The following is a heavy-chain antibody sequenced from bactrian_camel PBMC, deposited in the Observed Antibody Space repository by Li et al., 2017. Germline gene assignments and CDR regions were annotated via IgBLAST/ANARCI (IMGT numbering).Heavy chain of an antibody. CDR1: GFRLTASD. D-gene: IGHD6*01. J-gene: IGHJ6*01. V-gene: IGHV3S53*01. Sequence: HVQLVESGGGLVQPGGSLRLSCTASGFRLTASDIDWYRQIPGSACELVSSGTSGGRRYYADSVKGRFTISQDNGKNTVYLQMNSLKPEDTAMYYCNRRGTVVAGSKSVCDFGYWGQGTQVTVS. CDR2: GTSGGRR. CDR3: NRRGTVVAGSKSVCDFGY.